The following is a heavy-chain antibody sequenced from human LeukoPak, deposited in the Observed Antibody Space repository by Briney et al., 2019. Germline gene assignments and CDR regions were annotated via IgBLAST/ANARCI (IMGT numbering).Heavy chain of an antibody. CDR3: ARGKRIQLWKAVTNWFDP. CDR2: IYYSGST. J-gene: IGHJ5*02. Sequence: PSETLSLTCTVFGGSISSYYWSWIRQPPGKGLEWLGYIYYSGSTNYNPSLKSRVAISLDTSKNQFSLKLSSVTAADTAVYYCARGKRIQLWKAVTNWFDPWGQGTLVTVSS. D-gene: IGHD5-18*01. V-gene: IGHV4-59*01. CDR1: GGSISSYY.